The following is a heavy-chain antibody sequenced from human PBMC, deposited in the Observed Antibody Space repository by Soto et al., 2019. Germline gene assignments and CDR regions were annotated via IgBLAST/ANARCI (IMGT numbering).Heavy chain of an antibody. CDR1: GGSISSYY. CDR2: IYYSGST. D-gene: IGHD2-15*01. V-gene: IGHV4-59*01. CDR3: ARDVGYCSGGSCYSTGRFDY. J-gene: IGHJ4*02. Sequence: SLTCTVSGGSISSYYWSWIRQPPGKGLEWIGYIYYSGSTNYNPSLKSRVTTSVDTSKNQFSLKLSSVTAADTAVYYCARDVGYCSGGSCYSTGRFDYWGQGTLVTVSS.